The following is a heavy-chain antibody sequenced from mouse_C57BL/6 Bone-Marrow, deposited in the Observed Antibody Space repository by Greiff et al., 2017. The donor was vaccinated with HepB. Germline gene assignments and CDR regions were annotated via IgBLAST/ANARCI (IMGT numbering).Heavy chain of an antibody. D-gene: IGHD1-1*01. Sequence: EVQLQQSGPELVKPGASVKISCKASGYSFTGYYMNWVKQSPEKSLEWIGEINPSTGGTNYNQKFKAKATFTVDKSTSTAYIQLKSLTSEDSAVYYCARERVITDYWGQGTSVTVSS. CDR3: ARERVITDY. CDR1: GYSFTGYY. CDR2: INPSTGGT. V-gene: IGHV1-42*01. J-gene: IGHJ4*01.